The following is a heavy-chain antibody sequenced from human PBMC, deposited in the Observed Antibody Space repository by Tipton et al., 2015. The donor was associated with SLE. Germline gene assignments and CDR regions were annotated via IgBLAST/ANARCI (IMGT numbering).Heavy chain of an antibody. CDR1: GGSFRDYS. CDR3: VRRGAKGLGY. Sequence: TLSLTCAVYGGSFRDYSWTWIRQPPGKGLEWIGKMNPSGRTNYNPSLKSRVTISVDTSKNQFSLKLTPVTAAVAAVYYCVRRGAKGLGYWGQGTLVIVSS. V-gene: IGHV4-34*01. J-gene: IGHJ4*02. CDR2: MNPSGRT. D-gene: IGHD3-16*01.